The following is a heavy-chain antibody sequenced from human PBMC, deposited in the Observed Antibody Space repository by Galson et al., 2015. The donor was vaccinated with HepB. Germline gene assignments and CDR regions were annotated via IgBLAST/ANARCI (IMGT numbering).Heavy chain of an antibody. V-gene: IGHV3-48*01. D-gene: IGHD3-10*01. CDR3: ARSTRGAFDF. CDR2: MTSDMKTI. J-gene: IGHJ3*01. Sequence: SLRLSCAASGFTFSVYSMNWVRRAPGKGLEWVSYMTSDMKTIYYADSVKGRFTISRDNDKNSLFLQMNSLRGEDTAVYYCARSTRGAFDFWGQGTMVTVSS. CDR1: GFTFSVYS.